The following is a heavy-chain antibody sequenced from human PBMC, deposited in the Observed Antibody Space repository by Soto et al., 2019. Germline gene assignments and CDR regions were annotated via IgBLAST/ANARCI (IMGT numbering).Heavy chain of an antibody. Sequence: EVQLVESGGDLVQPGGSLRLSCAASGFTFSGHWMHWVRQVPGQGLEWVSRINTDGGSSAYADSVKGRFTIYRDNAKNTFYLQMKGLRAEDTAVYYCAREAGYCSRTSCYRRAFDTWGQGTTVTVSS. CDR3: AREAGYCSRTSCYRRAFDT. CDR1: GFTFSGHW. V-gene: IGHV3-74*03. D-gene: IGHD2-2*01. CDR2: INTDGGSS. J-gene: IGHJ3*02.